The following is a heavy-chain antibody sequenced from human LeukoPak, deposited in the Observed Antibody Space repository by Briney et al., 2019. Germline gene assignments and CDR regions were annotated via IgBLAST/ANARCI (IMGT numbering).Heavy chain of an antibody. CDR2: IYRGGST. J-gene: IGHJ4*02. D-gene: IGHD6-13*01. CDR3: ARESSFFSKNGSSWYYFDY. CDR1: GFTDSSNY. V-gene: IGHV3-53*01. Sequence: GGSLRLSCAASGFTDSSNYMSWVRQAPGKGLECVSDIYRGGSTYYADSVKGRLTISRDNSQNTLYLQMNSLRAEDTAVYYCARESSFFSKNGSSWYYFDYWGQGTLVTVSS.